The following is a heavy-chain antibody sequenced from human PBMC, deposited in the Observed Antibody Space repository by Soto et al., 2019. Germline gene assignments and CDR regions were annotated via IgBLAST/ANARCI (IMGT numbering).Heavy chain of an antibody. J-gene: IGHJ4*02. V-gene: IGHV1-18*01. Sequence: ASVKVSCKASGYTFTSYGISWVRQAPGQGLEWMGWISAYNGYTNYAQKLQGRVTMTTDTSTSTAYMELGSLRSDDTAVYYCARDFDSSGYYYRGNDYWGQGTLVTVSS. CDR1: GYTFTSYG. CDR2: ISAYNGYT. CDR3: ARDFDSSGYYYRGNDY. D-gene: IGHD3-22*01.